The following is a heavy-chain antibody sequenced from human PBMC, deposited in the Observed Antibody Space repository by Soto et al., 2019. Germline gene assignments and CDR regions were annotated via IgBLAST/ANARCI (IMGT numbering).Heavy chain of an antibody. J-gene: IGHJ4*02. Sequence: ASVKVSRKASGFSSSTYAFSWVRRAPGQGLEWMGLISADSGEPRYAQQFQGRVAMTTDTSTRTAYMELRGLTSDDTAVYYCGVSAGLDFWGQGTRVTVSS. CDR1: GFSSSTYA. CDR3: GVSAGLDF. CDR2: ISADSGEP. V-gene: IGHV1-18*01. D-gene: IGHD6-13*01.